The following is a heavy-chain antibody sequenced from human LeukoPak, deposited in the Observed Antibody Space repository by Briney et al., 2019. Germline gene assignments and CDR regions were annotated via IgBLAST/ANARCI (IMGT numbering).Heavy chain of an antibody. CDR3: ARQDDSSSYAFDT. V-gene: IGHV4-39*01. CDR1: GGSISSSSYY. Sequence: SETLSLTRTVSGGSISSSSYYWGWIRQPPGKGLEWIGSIYYSGSTYYNPSLKSRVTISVDTSKNQFSLKLSSVTAADTAVYYCARQDDSSSYAFDTWGQGTMVTVSS. J-gene: IGHJ3*02. CDR2: IYYSGST. D-gene: IGHD6-13*01.